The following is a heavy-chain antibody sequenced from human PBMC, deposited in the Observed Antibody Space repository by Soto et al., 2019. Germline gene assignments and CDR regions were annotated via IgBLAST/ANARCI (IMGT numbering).Heavy chain of an antibody. CDR1: GFTFSSYA. V-gene: IGHV3-64D*08. CDR3: VKDLTPPKEWLVPYYFDY. CDR2: ISSNGGST. Sequence: GGSLRLSCSASGFTFSSYAMHWVRQAPGKGLEYVSAISSNGGSTYYADSVKGRFTISRDNSKNTLYLQMSSLRAEDTAVYYCVKDLTPPKEWLVPYYFDYWGQGTLVTVSS. J-gene: IGHJ4*02. D-gene: IGHD6-19*01.